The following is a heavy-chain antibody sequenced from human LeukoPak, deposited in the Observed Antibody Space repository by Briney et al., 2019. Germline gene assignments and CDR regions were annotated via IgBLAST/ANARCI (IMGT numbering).Heavy chain of an antibody. CDR3: AKDPFGYCSSSSCTLTDY. V-gene: IGHV3-30*02. CDR2: IRYDGSNK. J-gene: IGHJ4*02. D-gene: IGHD2-2*03. Sequence: QTGGSLRLSCAASGFTFSTYGMHWVRQAPGKGLEWVAFIRYDGSNKYYADSVKGRFAISRDNSKNTLYLEMNSLRAEDTAVYYCAKDPFGYCSSSSCTLTDYGGQGTLVTVSS. CDR1: GFTFSTYG.